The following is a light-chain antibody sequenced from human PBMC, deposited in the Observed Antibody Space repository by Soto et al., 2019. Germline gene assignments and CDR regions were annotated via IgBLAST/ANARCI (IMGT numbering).Light chain of an antibody. J-gene: IGKJ2*01. CDR3: QQYYSTPYT. Sequence: DIVMTQSPDSLAVSLGERATINCKSSQSILDSSNKKNYLAWYQQKPGQPPKLLIYLASTREAGVPERFRGSGSGADLTLTISGLQAEDVAGYYCQQYYSTPYTFGQGNKLEIK. V-gene: IGKV4-1*01. CDR1: QSILDSSNKKNY. CDR2: LAS.